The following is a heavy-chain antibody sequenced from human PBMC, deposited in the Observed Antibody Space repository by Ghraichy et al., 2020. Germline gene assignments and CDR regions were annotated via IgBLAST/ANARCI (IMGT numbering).Heavy chain of an antibody. V-gene: IGHV3-7*01. Sequence: GGSLRLSCAASGFTFSSYWMSWVRQAPGKGLEWVANIKQDGSEKYYVDSVKGRFTISRDNAKNSLYLQMNSLRAEDTAVYYCARDQPYYYGSGSRMDVWGQGTTVTVSS. CDR2: IKQDGSEK. D-gene: IGHD3-10*01. J-gene: IGHJ6*02. CDR3: ARDQPYYYGSGSRMDV. CDR1: GFTFSSYW.